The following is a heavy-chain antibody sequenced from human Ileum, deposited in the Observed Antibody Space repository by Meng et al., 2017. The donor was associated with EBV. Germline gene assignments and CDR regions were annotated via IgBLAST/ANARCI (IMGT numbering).Heavy chain of an antibody. J-gene: IGHJ4*02. V-gene: IGHV1-18*01. CDR2: INAYNGDT. CDR1: GYTFTNYG. D-gene: IGHD1-26*01. CDR3: ARVEVGITSGDY. Sequence: QAQLVQPGGEVKKPXXXXKXACKASGYTFTNYGITWVRQAPGQGLEWMGWINAYNGDTNYAQTLQGRVTMTTDTSTSTAYMELRSLRSDDTAVYYCARVEVGITSGDYWGQGTLVTVSS.